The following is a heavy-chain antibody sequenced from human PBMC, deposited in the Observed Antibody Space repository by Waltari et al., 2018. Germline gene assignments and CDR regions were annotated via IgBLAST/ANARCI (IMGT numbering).Heavy chain of an antibody. CDR2: IYHSGRT. Sequence: QVQLQESGPGLVKPSETLSLTCAVSGYSISSGYYWGWIRQPPGKGLEWIGSIYHSGRTYYNPSLKSRVTISVDTSKNQFSLKLSSVTAADTAVYYCARHGMGIAAAGVWFDPWGQGTLVTVSS. V-gene: IGHV4-38-2*01. J-gene: IGHJ5*02. CDR3: ARHGMGIAAAGVWFDP. CDR1: GYSISSGYY. D-gene: IGHD6-13*01.